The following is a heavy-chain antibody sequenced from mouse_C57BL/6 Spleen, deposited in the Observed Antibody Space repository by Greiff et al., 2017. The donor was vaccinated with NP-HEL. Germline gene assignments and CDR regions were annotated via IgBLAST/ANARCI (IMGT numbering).Heavy chain of an antibody. CDR2: INYDGSST. CDR3: ARVKELSEGYFDV. Sequence: EVKLMESEGGLVQPGSSMKLSCTASGFTFSDYYMAWVRQVPEKGLEWVANINYDGSSTYYLDSLKSRFIISRDNAKNILYLQMSSLKSEDTATYYCARVKELSEGYFDVWGTGTTVTVSS. J-gene: IGHJ1*03. D-gene: IGHD1-3*01. CDR1: GFTFSDYY. V-gene: IGHV5-16*01.